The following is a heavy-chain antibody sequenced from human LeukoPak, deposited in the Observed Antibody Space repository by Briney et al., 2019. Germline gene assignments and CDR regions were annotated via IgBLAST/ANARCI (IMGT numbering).Heavy chain of an antibody. D-gene: IGHD3/OR15-3a*01. CDR2: IIPIFGTA. Sequence: SVKVSCKSSGGTFTSYAISWVRQAPGQGLEWMGGIIPIFGTANYAQKFQGRVTITADKPTSTAYMELSSLRSEDTAVYYCAREGLHYGMDVWGKGTTVTVSS. V-gene: IGHV1-69*06. J-gene: IGHJ6*04. CDR1: GGTFTSYA. CDR3: AREGLHYGMDV.